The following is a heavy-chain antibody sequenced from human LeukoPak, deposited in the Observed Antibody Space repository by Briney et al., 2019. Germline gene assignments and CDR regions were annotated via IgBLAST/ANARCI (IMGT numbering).Heavy chain of an antibody. V-gene: IGHV3-23*01. CDR1: GFTFTSDA. J-gene: IGHJ5*02. Sequence: GSLRLSCVASGFTFTSDAMNWVRQAPGKGLEWVSSTVSRGTTQYADSVKGRFTVPRDTSKNTLYLQMNSLRADDTAVYYCAKCSTSAYTTGWCNWIDPWGQGTLVTVSS. D-gene: IGHD6-19*01. CDR2: TVSRGTT. CDR3: AKCSTSAYTTGWCNWIDP.